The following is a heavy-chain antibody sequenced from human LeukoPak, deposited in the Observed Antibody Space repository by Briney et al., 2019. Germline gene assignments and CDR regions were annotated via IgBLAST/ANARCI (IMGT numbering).Heavy chain of an antibody. Sequence: SETLSLTCTVSGGSISSFYWSWIRQPPGKGLEWIGCVYYSGTTNYNPSLKSRVTISGDTSKNQLSLKLSSVTAADTAVYYCARGGSYYYDSSGYYSWGQGTLVTVSS. J-gene: IGHJ4*02. CDR3: ARGGSYYYDSSGYYS. CDR1: GGSISSFY. CDR2: VYYSGTT. D-gene: IGHD3-22*01. V-gene: IGHV4-59*01.